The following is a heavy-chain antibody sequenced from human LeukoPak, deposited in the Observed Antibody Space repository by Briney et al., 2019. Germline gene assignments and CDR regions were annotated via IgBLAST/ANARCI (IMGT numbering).Heavy chain of an antibody. D-gene: IGHD5/OR15-5a*01. Sequence: GGSLRLSCAASGFTFSSYAMSWVRQAPGKGLEWVSAISGSGGSTYYADSVKGRFTISRDNSKNTLYLQMNSLRAEDTAVYYCARGCIRGGCFDSWGRGTLVIVSS. CDR2: ISGSGGST. CDR3: ARGCIRGGCFDS. J-gene: IGHJ5*01. V-gene: IGHV3-23*01. CDR1: GFTFSSYA.